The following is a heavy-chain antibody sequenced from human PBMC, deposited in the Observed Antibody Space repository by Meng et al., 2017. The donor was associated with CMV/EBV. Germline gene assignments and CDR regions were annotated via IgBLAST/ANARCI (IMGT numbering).Heavy chain of an antibody. J-gene: IGHJ5*02. CDR2: IDPSGGST. D-gene: IGHD2-2*01. V-gene: IGHV1-46*01. Sequence: ASVKVSCKASGYTFTSYYMHWVRQAPGQGLEWMGIIDPSGGSTSYAQKFQGRVTMTRDTSTSTVYMELSSLRSEDTAVYYCARDRKVVPAGGWFDPWGQGTLVTVSS. CDR3: ARDRKVVPAGGWFDP. CDR1: GYTFTSYY.